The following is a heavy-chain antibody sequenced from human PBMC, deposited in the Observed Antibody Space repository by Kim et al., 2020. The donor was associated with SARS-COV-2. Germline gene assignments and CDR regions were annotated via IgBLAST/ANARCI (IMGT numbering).Heavy chain of an antibody. Sequence: SETLSLTFAVYGGSFSGYYWSWIRQPPGKGLEWIGEINHSGSTNYNPSLKSRVTISVDTSKNQFSLKLSSVTAADTAVYYCARGSRIQLWFNSYYSYGMDGWGQGTTGTVSS. V-gene: IGHV4-34*01. J-gene: IGHJ6*02. D-gene: IGHD5-18*01. CDR3: ARGSRIQLWFNSYYSYGMDG. CDR1: GGSFSGYY. CDR2: INHSGST.